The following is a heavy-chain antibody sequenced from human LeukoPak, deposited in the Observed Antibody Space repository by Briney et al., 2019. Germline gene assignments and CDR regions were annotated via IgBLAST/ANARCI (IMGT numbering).Heavy chain of an antibody. D-gene: IGHD2-15*01. CDR3: ARDLRTRGYCSGGSCYGFGY. Sequence: ASVKVSCKASGYTFTSYDINWVRQATGQGLEWMGWINPNSGGTNYAQKFQGRVTMTRDTSISTAYMELSRLRSDDTAVYYCARDLRTRGYCSGGSCYGFGYWGQGTLVTVSS. CDR2: INPNSGGT. V-gene: IGHV1-2*02. CDR1: GYTFTSYD. J-gene: IGHJ4*02.